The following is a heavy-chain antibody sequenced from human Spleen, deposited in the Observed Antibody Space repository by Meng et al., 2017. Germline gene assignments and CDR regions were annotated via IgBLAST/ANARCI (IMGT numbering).Heavy chain of an antibody. J-gene: IGHJ4*02. Sequence: QIQLVESGGGVVQPGGSLRLSCATSGFTFTDYAMHWVRQAPGRGPEWVAIVSHDGNSGCYADSVKGRFTISRDNAKNTLYLQMTSLRAEDTAVYYCSKDYTGSDDYWGQGTLVTVSS. CDR1: GFTFTDYA. CDR2: VSHDGNSG. CDR3: SKDYTGSDDY. D-gene: IGHD5-12*01. V-gene: IGHV3-30-3*01.